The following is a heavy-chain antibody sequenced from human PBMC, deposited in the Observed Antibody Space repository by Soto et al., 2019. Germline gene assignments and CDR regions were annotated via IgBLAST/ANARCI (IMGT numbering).Heavy chain of an antibody. D-gene: IGHD3-10*01. Sequence: QVQLVQSGAEVKKPGASVKVSCKASGYTFTSYAMHWVRQAPGQRLEWMGWINAGNGNTKYSQKFQGRVTITRDTSGSQAYMERSSLRSEDTAVYYCARDGHGLWFGELLSWFDPWGQGTLVTVSS. V-gene: IGHV1-3*01. CDR3: ARDGHGLWFGELLSWFDP. J-gene: IGHJ5*02. CDR2: INAGNGNT. CDR1: GYTFTSYA.